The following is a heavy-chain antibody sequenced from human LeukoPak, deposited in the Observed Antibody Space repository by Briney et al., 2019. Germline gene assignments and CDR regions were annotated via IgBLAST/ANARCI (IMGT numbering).Heavy chain of an antibody. CDR1: GGSTNRSCYY. Sequence: SETLSLTCTVSGGSTNRSCYYWGWIRQPPGKGLEWIGSIYYSGSTYQNPSLKSRVTISVDTSKNQFSLKLSSVTAADTAVYYCARRKRYYYDSSGYYGDAFDIWGQGTMVTVSS. J-gene: IGHJ3*02. CDR2: IYYSGST. V-gene: IGHV4-39*01. CDR3: ARRKRYYYDSSGYYGDAFDI. D-gene: IGHD3-22*01.